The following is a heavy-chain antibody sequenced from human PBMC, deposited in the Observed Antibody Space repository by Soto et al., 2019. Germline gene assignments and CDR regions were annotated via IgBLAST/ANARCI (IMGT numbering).Heavy chain of an antibody. CDR1: GGTFGSYA. CDR2: IIPIPGTA. J-gene: IGHJ6*02. CDR3: ARSKGSSTGLEIYYHYEYGKDW. V-gene: IGHV1-69*01. Sequence: QVQLVQSGAEVKKPGSSVKVSCKASGGTFGSYAISWVRQAPGQGLEWIGGIIPIPGTANYAQKFQGRVTIAADEYTCTGYMKRTSLRSDDTAVYYWARSKGSSTGLEIYYHYEYGKDWWGQGTTVNVSS. D-gene: IGHD2-2*01.